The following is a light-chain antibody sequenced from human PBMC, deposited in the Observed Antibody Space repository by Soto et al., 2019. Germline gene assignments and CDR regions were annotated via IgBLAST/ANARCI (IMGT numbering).Light chain of an antibody. CDR2: DAS. Sequence: AIQLTQSPSSLSASVGDRVTITCRASQGISSALAWYQQKPGKAPKLLIYDASSLESGVPSRFSGSGSGTDFSLTISSLQSEDFATYYCHQFNSYLLFTFGQGTRLEIK. CDR1: QGISSA. J-gene: IGKJ5*01. V-gene: IGKV1-13*02. CDR3: HQFNSYLLFT.